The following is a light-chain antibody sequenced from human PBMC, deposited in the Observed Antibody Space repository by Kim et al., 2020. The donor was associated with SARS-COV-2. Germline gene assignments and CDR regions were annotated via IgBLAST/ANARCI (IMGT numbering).Light chain of an antibody. Sequence: QLVLTQSPSASASLGASVKLTCTLSSGHSSYAIAWHQQQPEKGPRYLMKLNSDGSHSKGDGIPDRFSGSSSGAERYLTISSLQSEDEAYYYCQTWGTGHSWVFGGGTQLTVL. V-gene: IGLV4-69*01. CDR3: QTWGTGHSWV. CDR1: SGHSSYA. CDR2: LNSDGSH. J-gene: IGLJ3*02.